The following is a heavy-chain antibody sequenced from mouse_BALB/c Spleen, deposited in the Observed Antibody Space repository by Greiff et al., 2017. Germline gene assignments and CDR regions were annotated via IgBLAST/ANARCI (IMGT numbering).Heavy chain of an antibody. CDR2: IAPGSGST. V-gene: IGHV1S41*01. CDR1: GYTFTSYW. Sequence: DLVKPGASVKLSCKASGYTFTSYWIHWIKQRPGQGLEWIGRIAPGSGSTYYNEMFKGKATLTVDTSSSTAYIQLSSLSSEDSAVYFCARGDAKYYFDYWGQGTTLTVSS. D-gene: IGHD3-3*01. J-gene: IGHJ2*01. CDR3: ARGDAKYYFDY.